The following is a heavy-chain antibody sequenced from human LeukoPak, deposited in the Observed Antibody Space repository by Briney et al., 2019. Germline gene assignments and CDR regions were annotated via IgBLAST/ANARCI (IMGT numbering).Heavy chain of an antibody. J-gene: IGHJ3*02. CDR2: INTNTGNP. V-gene: IGHV7-4-1*02. Sequence: ASVKVSCKASGYTSTSYAMNWVRQAPGQGLEWMGWINTNTGNPTYAQGFTGRFVFSLDTSVSTAYLQISSLKAEDTAVYYCARVRVAARHDAFDIWGQGTMVTVSS. D-gene: IGHD6-6*01. CDR3: ARVRVAARHDAFDI. CDR1: GYTSTSYA.